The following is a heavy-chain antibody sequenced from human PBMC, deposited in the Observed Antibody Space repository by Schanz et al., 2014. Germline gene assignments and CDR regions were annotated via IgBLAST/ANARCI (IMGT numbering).Heavy chain of an antibody. V-gene: IGHV3-48*01. CDR3: LAPDYGMDV. J-gene: IGHJ6*02. Sequence: DVQLLESGGGLVQPGGSLRLSCAASGFTFTNYAMSWVRQAPGKGLEWVSYISGSSRTIYYADSMKGRFTVSRDNAKNSLYLEMNSLRAEDTAVYYCLAPDYGMDVWGQGTTXTVSS. CDR2: ISGSSRTI. CDR1: GFTFTNYA.